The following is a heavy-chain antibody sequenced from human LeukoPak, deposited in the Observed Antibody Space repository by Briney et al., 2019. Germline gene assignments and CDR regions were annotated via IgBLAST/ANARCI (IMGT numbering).Heavy chain of an antibody. J-gene: IGHJ4*02. Sequence: PSETLSLTCTVSGGSISSYYWSWIRQPPGKGLEWIGYIYYSGSTNYNPSLKSRVTISVDTSKNQFSLKLSSVTAADTAVYYCATNYYDSSGYGYYLDYWGQGTLVTVSS. CDR3: ATNYYDSSGYGYYLDY. V-gene: IGHV4-59*01. CDR1: GGSISSYY. D-gene: IGHD3-22*01. CDR2: IYYSGST.